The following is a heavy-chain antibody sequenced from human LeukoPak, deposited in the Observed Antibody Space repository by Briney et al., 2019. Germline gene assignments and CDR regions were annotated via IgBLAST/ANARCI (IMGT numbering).Heavy chain of an antibody. V-gene: IGHV1-2*02. CDR1: GYTFTDYY. CDR3: ARDYYDSSGLLDY. D-gene: IGHD3-22*01. Sequence: ASVKVSCKASGYTFTDYYMHWVRQAPGQGLEWMGWINPNSGGTNYAQKFQGRVTMTRDTSISTAYMELSRLRSDDTAVYYCARDYYDSSGLLDYCGQGTLVTASS. J-gene: IGHJ4*02. CDR2: INPNSGGT.